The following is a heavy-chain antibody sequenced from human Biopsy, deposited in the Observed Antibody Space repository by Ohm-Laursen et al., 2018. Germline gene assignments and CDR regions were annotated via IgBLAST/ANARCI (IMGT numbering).Heavy chain of an antibody. CDR3: ARHAPSYSGGYWRYFDL. J-gene: IGHJ2*01. CDR2: ISYSRDT. D-gene: IGHD1-26*01. CDR1: GGSISGSS. V-gene: IGHV4-59*08. Sequence: SETLSLTCTVSGGSISGSSWSWIRQAPGKGLEWIGYISYSRDTNYNPSLKSRVTLSVDTSMNLPSLRRTSVTAADTAVYYCARHAPSYSGGYWRYFDLWGRGTLVTVSS.